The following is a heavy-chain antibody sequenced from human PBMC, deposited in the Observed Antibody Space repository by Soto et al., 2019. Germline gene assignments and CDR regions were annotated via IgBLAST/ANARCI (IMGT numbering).Heavy chain of an antibody. J-gene: IGHJ2*01. CDR2: INHSGST. CDR1: GGSFSGYY. V-gene: IGHV4-34*01. D-gene: IGHD3-22*01. Sequence: QVQLQQWGAGLLKPSETLSLTCAVYGGSFSGYYWSWIRQPPGKGLEWIGEINHSGSTNYNPSLKSRVTISVDTSKNQFSLKLSSVTAADTAVYYCARGPTITMIVVVNSAWYFDLWGRGTLVTVSS. CDR3: ARGPTITMIVVVNSAWYFDL.